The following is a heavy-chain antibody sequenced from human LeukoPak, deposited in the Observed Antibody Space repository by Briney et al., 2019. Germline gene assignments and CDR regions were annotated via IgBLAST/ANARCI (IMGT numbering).Heavy chain of an antibody. CDR3: ATVSVTMIVVVTSEAFYI. CDR1: GFTFSSYA. Sequence: GGSLRLSCAASGFTFSSYAMSWVRQAPGKGLEWVSAISGSGGSTYYADSVKGRFTISRDNSRNTLYLQMNSLRAEDTAVYYCATVSVTMIVVVTSEAFYIWGQGTMVTVSS. D-gene: IGHD3-22*01. CDR2: ISGSGGST. J-gene: IGHJ3*02. V-gene: IGHV3-23*01.